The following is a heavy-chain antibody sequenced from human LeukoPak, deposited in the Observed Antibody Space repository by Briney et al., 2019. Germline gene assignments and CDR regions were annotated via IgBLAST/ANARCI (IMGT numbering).Heavy chain of an antibody. D-gene: IGHD2-21*01. CDR1: GFSLSAHW. J-gene: IGHJ4*02. Sequence: PGGSLRLSFAASGFSLSAHWMTWVRQAPGKGLEWLSHINGRGGIINYADSVKGRFTISRDNARNSLDLHMSSLGAEDTAVYYCAREGDGSRYYFDYWGQGILVTVSS. CDR3: AREGDGSRYYFDY. CDR2: INGRGGII. V-gene: IGHV3-48*04.